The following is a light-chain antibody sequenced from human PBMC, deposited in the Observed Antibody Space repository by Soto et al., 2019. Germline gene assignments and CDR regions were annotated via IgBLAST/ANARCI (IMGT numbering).Light chain of an antibody. CDR2: DVS. CDR3: SSYTNSRTLV. CDR1: SKDVGVYNY. Sequence: QSALTQPAAVSGSPGQSITISCTGTSKDVGVYNYVSWYQQHPGKAPKLMIDDVSDRPSGVSNRFSGSKSGNTASLTISGLQAEDEADYYCSSYTNSRTLVFGGGTKLTVL. V-gene: IGLV2-14*01. J-gene: IGLJ2*01.